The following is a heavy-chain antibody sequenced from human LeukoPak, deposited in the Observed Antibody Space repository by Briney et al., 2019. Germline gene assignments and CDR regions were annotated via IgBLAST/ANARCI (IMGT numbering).Heavy chain of an antibody. Sequence: SETLSLTCTVSGGSISSYYWSWIRQPPGKGLEWIGYIYYSGSTNYNPSLKSRVTISVDTSKNQFSLKLSSVTAADTAVYYCARAVDTAMVSWFDPWSQGTLVTVSS. CDR3: ARAVDTAMVSWFDP. V-gene: IGHV4-59*01. CDR2: IYYSGST. CDR1: GGSISSYY. D-gene: IGHD5-18*01. J-gene: IGHJ5*02.